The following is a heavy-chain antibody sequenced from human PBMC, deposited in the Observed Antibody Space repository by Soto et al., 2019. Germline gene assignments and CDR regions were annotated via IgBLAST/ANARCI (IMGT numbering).Heavy chain of an antibody. CDR2: INHSGST. Sequence: SETLSLTCAVYGGSFSGYYWSWIRQPPGKGLEWIGEINHSGSTNYNPSLKSRVTISVDTSKNQFSLNLSSVTDADTAVYYCARGRAAAAAHSAGFDPWGQGTLFTVSS. CDR3: ARGRAAAAAHSAGFDP. D-gene: IGHD6-13*01. J-gene: IGHJ5*02. CDR1: GGSFSGYY. V-gene: IGHV4-34*01.